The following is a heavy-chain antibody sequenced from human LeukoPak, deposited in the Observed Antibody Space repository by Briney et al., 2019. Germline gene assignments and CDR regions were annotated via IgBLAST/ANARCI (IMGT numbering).Heavy chain of an antibody. CDR3: ARGVAVAGPFDY. Sequence: ASVKVSCKASGYTFTSYDINWVRQAPGQGLEWMGWISAYNGNTNYAQKLQGRVTMTTDTSTSTAYMELRSLRSDDTAVYYCARGVAVAGPFDYWGQGTLVTVSS. J-gene: IGHJ4*02. CDR1: GYTFTSYD. V-gene: IGHV1-18*01. CDR2: ISAYNGNT. D-gene: IGHD6-19*01.